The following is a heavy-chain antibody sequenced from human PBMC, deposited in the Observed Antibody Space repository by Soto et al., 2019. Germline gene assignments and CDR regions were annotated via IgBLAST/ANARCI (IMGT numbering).Heavy chain of an antibody. Sequence: ASVKVSCKAAGYTFSSYGISWVRQAPGQGLEWMGWISAYNGKTNYAQKLQGRVTMTTDTSTSTAYMELRSLRSDDTAVYYCARDYPISSGWYRCDYWGQGTLVTVCS. D-gene: IGHD6-19*01. V-gene: IGHV1-18*01. CDR3: ARDYPISSGWYRCDY. J-gene: IGHJ4*02. CDR2: ISAYNGKT. CDR1: GYTFSSYG.